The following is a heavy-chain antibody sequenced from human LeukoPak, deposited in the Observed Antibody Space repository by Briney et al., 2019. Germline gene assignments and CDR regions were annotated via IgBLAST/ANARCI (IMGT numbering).Heavy chain of an antibody. CDR3: ARMGGYSYGPPYCFDN. CDR2: TSGSGGST. V-gene: IGHV3-23*01. Sequence: GGSLRLSCAASGFTFSSYAMSWVRQAPGKGLEWVSGTSGSGGSTYYADSVKGRFTISRDNSKNTLYLQMNSLRAEDTAVYYCARMGGYSYGPPYCFDNWGQGTLVTVSS. D-gene: IGHD5-18*01. J-gene: IGHJ4*02. CDR1: GFTFSSYA.